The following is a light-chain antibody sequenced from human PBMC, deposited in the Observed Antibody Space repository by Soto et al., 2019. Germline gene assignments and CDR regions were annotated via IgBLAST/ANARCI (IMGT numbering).Light chain of an antibody. CDR2: GAS. CDR3: QQYNNWPLT. Sequence: ETVLTQPPGTLSLSPGERATLSCRASQSVSSNLAWYQQKPGQAPRLLIYGASTRATGIPARFSGSGSGTEFTLTISSLQSEDFAVYYCQQYNNWPLTFGQGTRLEIK. J-gene: IGKJ5*01. V-gene: IGKV3-15*01. CDR1: QSVSSN.